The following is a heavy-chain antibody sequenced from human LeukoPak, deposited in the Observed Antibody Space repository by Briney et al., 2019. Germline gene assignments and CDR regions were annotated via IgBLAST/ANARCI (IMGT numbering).Heavy chain of an antibody. V-gene: IGHV3-23*01. D-gene: IGHD4-17*01. CDR3: AKGAEDFGDSTTDY. J-gene: IGHJ4*02. CDR2: ISGSGGKT. Sequence: GGSLRLSCAASAFTFSNYAMSWFRQAPGKGLEWVPVISGSGGKTYYADSVKGRFTISRDNSRNTVFLQMNSLRAEDTAVYYCAKGAEDFGDSTTDYWGQGTLVTVSS. CDR1: AFTFSNYA.